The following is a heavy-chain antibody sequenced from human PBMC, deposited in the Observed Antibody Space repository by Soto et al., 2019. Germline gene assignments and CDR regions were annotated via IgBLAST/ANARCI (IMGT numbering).Heavy chain of an antibody. D-gene: IGHD6-25*01. CDR2: ISSSSSYI. V-gene: IGHV3-21*01. CDR3: ARYAAYYYGMDV. Sequence: GGSLRLSCAASGFTFSSYSMNWVRQAPGKGLEWVSSISSSSSYIYYADSVKGRFTISRDNAKNSLYLQMNSLRAEDTAVYYCARYAAYYYGMDVWGQGTTVTVSS. CDR1: GFTFSSYS. J-gene: IGHJ6*02.